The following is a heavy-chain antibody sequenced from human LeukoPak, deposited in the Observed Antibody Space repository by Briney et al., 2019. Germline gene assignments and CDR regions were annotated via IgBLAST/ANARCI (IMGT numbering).Heavy chain of an antibody. CDR1: GFTFSTSS. CDR2: ISSSSSTI. V-gene: IGHV3-48*02. Sequence: PGGSLRLSCAASGFTFSTSSMNWLRQAPGKGLEWVSYISSSSSTIYYADSVKGRFTISRDNAKNSLYLQMNSLRDEDTAVYYCARWASSTWYYGMDVWGQGTTVIVSS. D-gene: IGHD6-13*01. J-gene: IGHJ6*02. CDR3: ARWASSTWYYGMDV.